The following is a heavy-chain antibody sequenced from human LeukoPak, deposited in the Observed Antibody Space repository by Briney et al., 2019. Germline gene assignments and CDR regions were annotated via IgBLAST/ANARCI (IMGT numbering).Heavy chain of an antibody. CDR3: ARGVNSDY. D-gene: IGHD4-23*01. CDR1: GFTFSSYW. CDR2: IWYDGSNK. Sequence: GGSLRLSCAASGFTFSSYWMSWVRQAPGKGLEWVAVIWYDGSNKYYADSVKGRFTISRDNSKNTLYLQMNSLRAEDTAVYYCARGVNSDYWGQGTLVTVSS. J-gene: IGHJ4*02. V-gene: IGHV3-33*08.